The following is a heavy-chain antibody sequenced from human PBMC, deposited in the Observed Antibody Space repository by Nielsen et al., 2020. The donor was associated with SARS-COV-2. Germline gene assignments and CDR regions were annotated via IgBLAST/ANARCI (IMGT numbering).Heavy chain of an antibody. CDR2: ISGSGGST. D-gene: IGHD6-13*01. J-gene: IGHJ6*03. V-gene: IGHV3-23*01. Sequence: WIRQPPGKGLEWVSAISGSGGSTYYADSVKGRFTISRDNSKNTLYLQMNSQRAEDTAVYYCAKGGGDSGAYSSSWYGIYYYYYMDVWGKGTTVTVSS. CDR3: AKGGGDSGAYSSSWYGIYYYYYMDV.